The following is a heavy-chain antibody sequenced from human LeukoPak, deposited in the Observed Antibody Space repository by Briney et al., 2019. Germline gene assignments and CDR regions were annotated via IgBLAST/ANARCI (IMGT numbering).Heavy chain of an antibody. CDR2: IWADGSEQ. CDR1: GFPFSVFG. D-gene: IGHD3-10*01. J-gene: IGHJ4*02. Sequence: GTSLRLSCAASGFPFSVFGMHWVRQAPGKGLEWVAVIWADGSEQYYADSVKGRFTFSRDNSKKMLYLQMNSLRAEDTAVYYCVRDLGVGNYGDYWGLGTLVTVSS. CDR3: VRDLGVGNYGDY. V-gene: IGHV3-33*01.